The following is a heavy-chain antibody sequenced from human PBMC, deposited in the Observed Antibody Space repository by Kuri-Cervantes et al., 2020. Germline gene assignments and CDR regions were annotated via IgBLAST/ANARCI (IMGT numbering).Heavy chain of an antibody. Sequence: SETLSLTCVVYGGSFSSNYWSWIRQPPGKGLEWIGYIYYTGSTNYNPSLKSRVTISVDTSKNQFSLKLSSVTAADTAVYYCARRIVEYYDSSAPGYNWFDPWGQGTLVTVSS. V-gene: IGHV4-59*01. J-gene: IGHJ5*02. CDR2: IYYTGST. D-gene: IGHD3-22*01. CDR3: ARRIVEYYDSSAPGYNWFDP. CDR1: GGSFSSNY.